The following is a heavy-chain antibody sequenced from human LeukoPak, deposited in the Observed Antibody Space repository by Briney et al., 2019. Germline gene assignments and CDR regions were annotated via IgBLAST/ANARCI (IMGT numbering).Heavy chain of an antibody. D-gene: IGHD1-1*01. Sequence: PSETLSLTCTVSGGSISSYYWSWLRQPAGKGLEWIGRIYTSGSTNYNPSVKRRVTMSVNTSKNQFSQKLSSVTAADTAVYYCARPGYNWNGGLDCWGQGTLVTVSS. CDR3: ARPGYNWNGGLDC. J-gene: IGHJ4*02. V-gene: IGHV4-4*07. CDR1: GGSISSYY. CDR2: IYTSGST.